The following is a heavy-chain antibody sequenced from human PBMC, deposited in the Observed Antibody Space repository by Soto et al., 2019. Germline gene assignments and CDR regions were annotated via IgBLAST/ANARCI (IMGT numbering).Heavy chain of an antibody. D-gene: IGHD4-17*01. J-gene: IGHJ4*02. V-gene: IGHV3-23*01. CDR1: GFTFSSYA. CDR3: AKDLTSVTTVSFDY. Sequence: GGSLRLSCAASGFTFSSYAMSWARQAPGKGLEWVSAISGSGGSTYYADSVKGRFTISRDNSKNTLYLQMNSLRAEDTAVYYCAKDLTSVTTVSFDYWGQGTLVTVSS. CDR2: ISGSGGST.